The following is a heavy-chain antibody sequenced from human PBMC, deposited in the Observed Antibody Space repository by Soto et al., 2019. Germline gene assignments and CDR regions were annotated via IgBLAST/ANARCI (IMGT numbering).Heavy chain of an antibody. D-gene: IGHD2-8*01. V-gene: IGHV3-48*03. Sequence: GGSLRLSCAASGFTFSSYEMNWVRQAPGKGLEWVSYISSSGSTIYYADSVKGRFTISRDNAKNSLYLQMNSLKTEDTAVYYCCWCASINYYFDHWGQGSLVTVSS. J-gene: IGHJ4*02. CDR3: CWCASINYYFDH. CDR2: ISSSGSTI. CDR1: GFTFSSYE.